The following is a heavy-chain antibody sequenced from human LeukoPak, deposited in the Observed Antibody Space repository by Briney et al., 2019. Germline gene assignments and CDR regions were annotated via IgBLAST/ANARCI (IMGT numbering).Heavy chain of an antibody. Sequence: GASVKVSCKASGFNFTSSAVQWVRQARGQRLEWIGWIVVGSGNTNYAQKFQERVTITRDMSTSTVYMELSSLRSEDTAVYYCAAEGRPTVITFRKGAVDLWGPGTMVTVSS. J-gene: IGHJ3*01. CDR2: IVVGSGNT. D-gene: IGHD4-23*01. V-gene: IGHV1-58*01. CDR1: GFNFTSSA. CDR3: AAEGRPTVITFRKGAVDL.